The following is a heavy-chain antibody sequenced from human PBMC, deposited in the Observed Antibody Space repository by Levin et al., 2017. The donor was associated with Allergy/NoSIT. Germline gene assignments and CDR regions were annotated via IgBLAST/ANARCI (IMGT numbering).Heavy chain of an antibody. CDR3: ARLPHLPSSLGYSSSWYGSDY. V-gene: IGHV1-18*01. Sequence: ASVKVSCKASGYTFTSYGISWVRQAPGQGLEWMGWISAYNGNTNYAQKLQGRVTMTTDTSTSTVYMELRSLRSDDTAVYYCARLPHLPSSLGYSSSWYGSDYWGQGTLVTVSS. CDR1: GYTFTSYG. J-gene: IGHJ4*02. CDR2: ISAYNGNT. D-gene: IGHD6-13*01.